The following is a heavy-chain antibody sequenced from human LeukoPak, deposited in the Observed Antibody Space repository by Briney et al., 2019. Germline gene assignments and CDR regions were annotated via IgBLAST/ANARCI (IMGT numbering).Heavy chain of an antibody. J-gene: IGHJ3*02. CDR3: ARDSPQALAILHAFDI. Sequence: PGGSLRLSCEASGLTFDNYAMNWVRQAPGKGLEWVSKISSSSSTIYYADSVKGRFTISRDNAKNSLYLQMNSLRAEDTAVYYCARDSPQALAILHAFDIWGHGTMVTVSS. CDR2: ISSSSSTI. D-gene: IGHD5-12*01. V-gene: IGHV3-48*01. CDR1: GLTFDNYA.